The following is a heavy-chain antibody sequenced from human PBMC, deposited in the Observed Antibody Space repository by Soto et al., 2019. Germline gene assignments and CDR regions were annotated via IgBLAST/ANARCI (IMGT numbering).Heavy chain of an antibody. CDR1: GGSISSYY. D-gene: IGHD2-8*01. J-gene: IGHJ5*02. Sequence: SETLSLTCTVSGGSISSYYWSWIRQPPGKGLEWIGYIYYSGSTNYNPSLKSRVTISVDTSKNQFSLKLSSVTAADTAVYYCARARGSIVLMLPWFDPWGQGILVTVSS. CDR3: ARARGSIVLMLPWFDP. V-gene: IGHV4-59*01. CDR2: IYYSGST.